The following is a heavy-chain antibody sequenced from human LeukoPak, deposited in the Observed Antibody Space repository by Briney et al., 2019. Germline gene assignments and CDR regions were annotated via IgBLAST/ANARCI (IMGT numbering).Heavy chain of an antibody. CDR3: AGGRARKRIAVAGTLFDY. J-gene: IGHJ4*02. V-gene: IGHV4-34*01. CDR2: INHSGST. D-gene: IGHD6-19*01. Sequence: PSETLSLTCAVYGGSFSGYYWSWIRQPPGKGLEWIGEINHSGSTNYNPSLKSRVTISVDTSKNQFSLKLSSVTAADTAVYYCAGGRARKRIAVAGTLFDYWGQGTLVTVSS. CDR1: GGSFSGYY.